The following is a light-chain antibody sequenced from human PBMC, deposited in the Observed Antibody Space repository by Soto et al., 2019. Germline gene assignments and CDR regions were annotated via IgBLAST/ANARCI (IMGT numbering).Light chain of an antibody. J-gene: IGKJ2*01. CDR3: QQYHDSPMNT. Sequence: VLPQSPDTLSLSPGDRATLSCRASQSVRSTFLAWYRQKPGQAPRLLIYGASNRAAGIPERFSGSASGTEFTLSISRLEPDDSAVYYCQQYHDSPMNTFGQGTKLQIK. CDR2: GAS. V-gene: IGKV3-20*01. CDR1: QSVRSTF.